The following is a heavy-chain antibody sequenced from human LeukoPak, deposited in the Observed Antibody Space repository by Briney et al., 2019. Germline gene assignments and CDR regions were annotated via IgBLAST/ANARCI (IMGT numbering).Heavy chain of an antibody. D-gene: IGHD3-16*01. Sequence: GGSLRLSCAASGFTFSSYAMHWVRQAPGKGLEWVAVISYDGSNKYYADSVKGRFTISRDNSKNTLYLQMNSPRAEDTAVYYCARGAYDYVWGSTFDYWGQGTLVTVSS. CDR3: ARGAYDYVWGSTFDY. V-gene: IGHV3-30*04. J-gene: IGHJ4*02. CDR1: GFTFSSYA. CDR2: ISYDGSNK.